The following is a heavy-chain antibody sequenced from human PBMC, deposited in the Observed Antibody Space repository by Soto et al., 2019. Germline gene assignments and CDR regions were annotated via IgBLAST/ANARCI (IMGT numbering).Heavy chain of an antibody. V-gene: IGHV1-46*01. CDR3: ARDMDIVVVVAATTESGDAFDI. CDR2: INPSGGST. Sequence: QVQLVQSGAEVKKPGASVKVSCKASGYTFTSYYMHWVRQAPGQGLEWMGIINPSGGSTSYAQKFQGGVTMTRDTSTSTVYMELSSLRSEDTAVYYCARDMDIVVVVAATTESGDAFDIWGQGTMVTVSS. J-gene: IGHJ3*02. CDR1: GYTFTSYY. D-gene: IGHD2-15*01.